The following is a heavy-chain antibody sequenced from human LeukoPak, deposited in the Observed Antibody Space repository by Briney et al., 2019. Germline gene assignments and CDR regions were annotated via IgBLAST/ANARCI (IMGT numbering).Heavy chain of an antibody. CDR3: ARDGYSSGWYLYYFDY. J-gene: IGHJ4*02. CDR2: INHSGST. CDR1: GGSFSGYY. Sequence: PSETLSLTCAVCGGSFSGYYWSWIRQPPGKGLEWSGEINHSGSTNYNPSLKSRVTISVDTSKNQFSLKLSSVTAADTAVYYCARDGYSSGWYLYYFDYWGQGTLVTVSS. D-gene: IGHD6-19*01. V-gene: IGHV4-34*01.